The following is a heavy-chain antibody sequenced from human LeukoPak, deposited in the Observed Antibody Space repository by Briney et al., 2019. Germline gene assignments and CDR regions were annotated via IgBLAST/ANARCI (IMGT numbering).Heavy chain of an antibody. CDR2: IYSSGST. D-gene: IGHD3-3*01. CDR1: GFTVSSNY. J-gene: IGHJ4*02. V-gene: IGHV3-66*03. Sequence: GGSLRLSCAASGFTVSSNYMSWVRQAPGKGLEWVSVIYSSGSTYYADSVKGRFTISRDNSKNTLYLQMNSLRAEDTAVYYCAKEDTIFGVVIMIDYWGQGTLVTVSS. CDR3: AKEDTIFGVVIMIDY.